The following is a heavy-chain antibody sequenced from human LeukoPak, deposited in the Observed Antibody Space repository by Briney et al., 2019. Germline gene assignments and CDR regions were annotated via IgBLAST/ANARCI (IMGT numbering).Heavy chain of an antibody. CDR2: IYASGST. CDR1: GGSVSSGNYH. Sequence: PSQTLSLTCTVSGGSVSSGNYHWSWIRQSAGEGLEWIGRIYASGSTNYKPSLNSRVTISLDTSKNQFSLKLTSVTAADTAAYYCARVEYGSGSSKDFDYWGQGTLVTVSS. J-gene: IGHJ4*02. CDR3: ARVEYGSGSSKDFDY. D-gene: IGHD3-10*01. V-gene: IGHV4-61*02.